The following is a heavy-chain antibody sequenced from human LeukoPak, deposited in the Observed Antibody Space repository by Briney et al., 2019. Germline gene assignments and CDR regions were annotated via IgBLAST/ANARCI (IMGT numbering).Heavy chain of an antibody. CDR2: ISYDGNNK. Sequence: PGRSLRLSCAASGFIFSSYFMHWVRQAPGKGLEWVAVISYDGNNKYYADSVKGRFTISRDNSKNTLYLQMISLRAEDTAVYYCAREWDLTGYYFDYWGQGTLVTVSS. V-gene: IGHV3-30*04. D-gene: IGHD3-9*01. CDR3: AREWDLTGYYFDY. CDR1: GFIFSSYF. J-gene: IGHJ4*02.